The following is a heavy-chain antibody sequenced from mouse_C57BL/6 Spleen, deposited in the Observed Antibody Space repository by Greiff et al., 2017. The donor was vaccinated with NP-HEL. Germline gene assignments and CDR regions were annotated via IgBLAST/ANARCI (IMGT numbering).Heavy chain of an antibody. V-gene: IGHV5-4*01. CDR1: GFTFSSYA. D-gene: IGHD2-2*01. J-gene: IGHJ4*01. CDR3: ARERGYEGYAMDY. CDR2: ISDGGSYT. Sequence: EVQRVESGGGLVKPGGSLKLSCAASGFTFSSYAMSWVRQTPEKRLEWVATISDGGSYTYYPDNVKGRFTISRDNAKNNLYLQMSHLKSEDTAMYYCARERGYEGYAMDYWGQGTSVTVSS.